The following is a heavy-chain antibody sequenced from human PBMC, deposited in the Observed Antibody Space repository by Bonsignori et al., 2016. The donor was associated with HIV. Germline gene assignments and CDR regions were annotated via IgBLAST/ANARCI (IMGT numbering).Heavy chain of an antibody. CDR3: ASILTGYLYYYFYIDV. V-gene: IGHV3-15*01. D-gene: IGHD3-9*01. CDR2: IKSKNDGGTT. Sequence: QLVESGGGLVKPGGSLRLSCAASGFTFNRAWMTWVRQAPGKGLEWVGRIKSKNDGGTTDYADFVKGRFTISRDDSKNAVYLEMNSLKSEDSAMYYCASILTGYLYYYFYIDVWGQGTTVAVS. J-gene: IGHJ6*03. CDR1: GFTFNRAW.